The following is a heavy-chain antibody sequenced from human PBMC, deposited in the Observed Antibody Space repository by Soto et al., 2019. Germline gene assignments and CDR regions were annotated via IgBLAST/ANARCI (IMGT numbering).Heavy chain of an antibody. V-gene: IGHV1-18*01. CDR1: GYTFTNYG. Sequence: ASVKVSCKTSGYTFTNYGISWLRQAPGQGLEWMGWISVYNGKTKYAQKFQGRVTMTTDTSTNTGYMELRSLRSDDTAVYYCAREWIDCSTGMCYFSYYYHGRDVWGKGTTVTVSS. CDR3: AREWIDCSTGMCYFSYYYHGRDV. CDR2: ISVYNGKT. J-gene: IGHJ6*04. D-gene: IGHD2-2*01.